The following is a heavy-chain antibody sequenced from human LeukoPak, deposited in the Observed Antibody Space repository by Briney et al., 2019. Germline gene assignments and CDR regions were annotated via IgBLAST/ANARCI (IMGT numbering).Heavy chain of an antibody. D-gene: IGHD3-10*01. J-gene: IGHJ4*02. Sequence: GGSLRLSCAASGLTFSSYEMNWVRQAPGKGLEWVSYISSSGSTIYYADSVQGRFTISRDNAKNSLYLQMNSLRAEDTAVYYCATQHTLWSPLDCWGQGTLVTVSS. V-gene: IGHV3-48*03. CDR2: ISSSGSTI. CDR3: ATQHTLWSPLDC. CDR1: GLTFSSYE.